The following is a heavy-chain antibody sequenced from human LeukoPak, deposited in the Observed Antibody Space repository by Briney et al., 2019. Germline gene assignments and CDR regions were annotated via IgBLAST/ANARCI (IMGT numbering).Heavy chain of an antibody. J-gene: IGHJ4*02. V-gene: IGHV4-39*01. CDR3: ARHYYDSSGYYYFDY. Sequence: SETLSLTCTVSGGSISSSSYYWGWIRQPPGKGLEWIGSIYYSGSTYYNPSLKSRVTISVDTSKNQFSLKLSSVTAADTAVYYCARHYYDSSGYYYFDYWGQGTLVTVSS. CDR2: IYYSGST. CDR1: GGSISSSSYY. D-gene: IGHD3-22*01.